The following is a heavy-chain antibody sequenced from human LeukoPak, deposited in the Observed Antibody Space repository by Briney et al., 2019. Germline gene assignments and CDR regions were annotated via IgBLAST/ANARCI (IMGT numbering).Heavy chain of an antibody. D-gene: IGHD3-3*01. CDR2: FYYSGST. Sequence: PSETLSLTCTVSGGSISSYHWSWIRQPPGKGLEWIGFFYYSGSTNYNPSLKSRVTISVDTSKNQFSLKLSSVTAADTAVYYCARDNPDYDFGWFDPWGQGTLVTVSS. CDR1: GGSISSYH. V-gene: IGHV4-59*01. J-gene: IGHJ5*02. CDR3: ARDNPDYDFGWFDP.